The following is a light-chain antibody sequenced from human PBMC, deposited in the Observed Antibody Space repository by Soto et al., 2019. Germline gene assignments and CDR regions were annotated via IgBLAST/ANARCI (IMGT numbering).Light chain of an antibody. Sequence: EIVMTQSPVTLSVSPGERVTLSCRASQNVNINLAWYQQRPGQAPRVLIYGASNRASGIPDRFSGSGSGTDFTLTSSSLEPDDFALDYCQQYKDWPPLTFGGGTRVEIK. V-gene: IGKV3D-15*01. CDR3: QQYKDWPPLT. CDR2: GAS. J-gene: IGKJ4*01. CDR1: QNVNIN.